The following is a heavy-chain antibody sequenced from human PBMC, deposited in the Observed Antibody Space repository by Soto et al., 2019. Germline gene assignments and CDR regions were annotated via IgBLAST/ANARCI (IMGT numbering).Heavy chain of an antibody. Sequence: PSETLSLTCAVYGGSFSGYYWSWIRQPPGKGLEWIGEINHSGSTNYNPSLKSRVTISVDTSKNQFSLKLSSVTAADTAVYYCARAKAGYSSSWRHYYYYGMDVWGQGTTVTVSS. CDR2: INHSGST. V-gene: IGHV4-34*01. CDR3: ARAKAGYSSSWRHYYYYGMDV. D-gene: IGHD6-13*01. J-gene: IGHJ6*02. CDR1: GGSFSGYY.